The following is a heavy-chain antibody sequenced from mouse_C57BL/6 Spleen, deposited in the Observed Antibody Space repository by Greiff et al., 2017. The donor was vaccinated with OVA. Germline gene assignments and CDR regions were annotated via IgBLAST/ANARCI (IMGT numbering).Heavy chain of an antibody. V-gene: IGHV1-64*01. CDR1: GYTLTSYW. CDR3: ARRGYDYEDY. CDR2: IHPNSGST. D-gene: IGHD2-4*01. Sequence: VQLQQPGAELVKPGASVKLSCKASGYTLTSYWMHWVKQRPGQGLEWIGMIHPNSGSTNYNEKFKSKATLTVDKSSSTAYMQLSSLTSEDSAVYYCARRGYDYEDYWGQGTTLTVSS. J-gene: IGHJ2*01.